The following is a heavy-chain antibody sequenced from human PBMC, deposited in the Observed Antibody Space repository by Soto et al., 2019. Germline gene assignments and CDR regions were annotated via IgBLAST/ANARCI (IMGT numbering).Heavy chain of an antibody. CDR1: GLTVRGKKY. V-gene: IGHV3-53*01. CDR3: ASGLEREHAYDI. J-gene: IGHJ3*02. D-gene: IGHD1-1*01. CDR2: LYDVEGT. Sequence: DVQLVASGGGLIQPGGSLRLSCAALGLTVRGKKYITWVRQAPGKGLEWVSALYDVEGTYYADSAKGRFTISRDNSNNIIYLQMNSLGPDDTAVYDCASGLEREHAYDIWGLGTRVTVSS.